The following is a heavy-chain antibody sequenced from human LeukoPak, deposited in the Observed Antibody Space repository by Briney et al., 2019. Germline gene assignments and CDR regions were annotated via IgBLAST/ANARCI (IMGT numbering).Heavy chain of an antibody. CDR2: IYPGDSDT. Sequence: GESLKISCKGSGYSFTSYWIGWVRQVPGRGLECLGIIYPGDSDTRYNPSFQGQVTISADKSISIAYLQWSSLKASDTAMYYCARNKPAYTSNWSFDTWGQGTLVTVSS. CDR3: ARNKPAYTSNWSFDT. CDR1: GYSFTSYW. J-gene: IGHJ4*02. V-gene: IGHV5-51*01. D-gene: IGHD1-20*01.